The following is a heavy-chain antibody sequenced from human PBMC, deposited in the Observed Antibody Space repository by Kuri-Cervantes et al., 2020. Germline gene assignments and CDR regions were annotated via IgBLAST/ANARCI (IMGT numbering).Heavy chain of an antibody. V-gene: IGHV4-34*01. CDR3: ARDQTGYSYGPGAFDI. D-gene: IGHD5-18*01. CDR1: GGSFSGYY. J-gene: IGHJ3*02. CDR2: INHSGST. Sequence: GSLRLSCAVYGGSFSGYYWSWIRQPPGKGLEWIGEINHSGSTNYNPSLKSRVTLSVDTSKNQFSLKLSSVTAADTAVYYCARDQTGYSYGPGAFDIWGQGTMVTVSS.